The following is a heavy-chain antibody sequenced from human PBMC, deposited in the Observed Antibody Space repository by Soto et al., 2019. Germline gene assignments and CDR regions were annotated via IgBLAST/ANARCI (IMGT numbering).Heavy chain of an antibody. V-gene: IGHV3-48*04. CDR2: ISSSSSTI. J-gene: IGHJ5*02. CDR1: GFTFSSYS. CDR3: ARASYSSSWYDWFDP. D-gene: IGHD6-13*01. Sequence: GGSLRLSCAASGFTFSSYSMNWVRQAPGKGLEWVSYISSSSSTIYYADSVKGRFTISRDNAKNSLYLQMNSLRAEDTAVYYCARASYSSSWYDWFDPWGQGTLVTVSS.